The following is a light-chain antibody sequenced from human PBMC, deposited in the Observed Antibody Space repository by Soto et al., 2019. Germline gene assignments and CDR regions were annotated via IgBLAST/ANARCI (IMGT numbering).Light chain of an antibody. CDR2: DAS. J-gene: IGKJ1*01. V-gene: IGKV1-5*01. CDR3: ELYNSDSWK. Sequence: DIQMTQSPSTLSASVGDRVTITCRASQSISSWLSWYQQKPEKAPKLLIYDASSLESGLPSRLSGSGSGTEFTLTISSLQPVVNATYFCELYNSDSWKFGQRWKVDIK. CDR1: QSISSW.